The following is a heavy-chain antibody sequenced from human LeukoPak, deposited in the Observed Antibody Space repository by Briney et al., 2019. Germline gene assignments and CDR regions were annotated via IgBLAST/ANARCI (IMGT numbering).Heavy chain of an antibody. CDR3: ARGPEIGSGSYFGHYFDY. Sequence: PGGSLRLSCAASGFIVSSNYMSWVRQAPGKGLEWVSVIYSGGSTYYADSVKGRFTISRDNSKNTLYLQMNSLRAEDTAVYYCARGPEIGSGSYFGHYFDYWGQGTLVTVSS. CDR1: GFIVSSNY. J-gene: IGHJ4*02. V-gene: IGHV3-53*01. D-gene: IGHD3-10*01. CDR2: IYSGGST.